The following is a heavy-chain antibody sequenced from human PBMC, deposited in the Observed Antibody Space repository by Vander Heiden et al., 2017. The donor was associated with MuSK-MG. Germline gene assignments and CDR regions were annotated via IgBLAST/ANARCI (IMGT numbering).Heavy chain of an antibody. CDR3: ARLATVATLDQ. V-gene: IGHV4-61*02. CDR2: IHTSGST. CDR1: GGSTSSGSSY. Sequence: QVQLQESGPGLVKPSQTLSLTCTVSGGSTSSGSSYWSWIRQPAGKGLEWIGRIHTSGSTNYNPSLKSRVTMSVDTSKNQFSLNLSSVTAADTAVYYCARLATVATLDQWGQGTLVTVSS. J-gene: IGHJ5*02. D-gene: IGHD4-17*01.